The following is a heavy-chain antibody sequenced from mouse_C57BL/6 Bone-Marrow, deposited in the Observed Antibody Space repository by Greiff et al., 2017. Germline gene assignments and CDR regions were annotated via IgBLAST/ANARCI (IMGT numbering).Heavy chain of an antibody. Sequence: QVQLQQSGAELARPGASVKLSCKASGYTFTSYGISWVKQRTGQGLEWIGEIYPRSGNTYYNEKFKGKATLTADKSSSTAYMELRSLTSEDSAVYFCARRGGCGSTPRGFAYWGQGTLVTVSA. CDR2: IYPRSGNT. CDR3: ARRGGCGSTPRGFAY. D-gene: IGHD1-1*01. CDR1: GYTFTSYG. J-gene: IGHJ3*01. V-gene: IGHV1-81*01.